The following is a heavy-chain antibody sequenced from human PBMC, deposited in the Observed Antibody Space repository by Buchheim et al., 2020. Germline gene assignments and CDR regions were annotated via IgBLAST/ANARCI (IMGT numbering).Heavy chain of an antibody. D-gene: IGHD3-9*01. Sequence: EVQLLESGGGLVQPGGSLRLSCAASGFSFSSYAMNWVRQAPGKGLEWVSAITGSGDSTDYADSVKGRFTISRDDSKNTFYLQMNSLRAEDTAVYYCAKGPGFFDWLTVDYWGQGTL. J-gene: IGHJ4*02. CDR2: ITGSGDST. CDR3: AKGPGFFDWLTVDY. CDR1: GFSFSSYA. V-gene: IGHV3-23*01.